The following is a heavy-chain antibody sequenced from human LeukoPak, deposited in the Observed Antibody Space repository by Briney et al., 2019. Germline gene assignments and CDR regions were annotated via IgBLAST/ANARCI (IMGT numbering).Heavy chain of an antibody. D-gene: IGHD5-18*01. CDR2: IRYDGSNT. CDR3: AKWTVVDTEIDY. V-gene: IGHV3-30*02. Sequence: GGALTLSCAASGFTLSSYGMHWVRPAACKGLEGVAVIRYDGSNTDYADSVKGRFTSYRDNSKNTLYLQMNSLRAEDTAVYYCAKWTVVDTEIDYWGQGTLVTVSS. CDR1: GFTLSSYG. J-gene: IGHJ4*02.